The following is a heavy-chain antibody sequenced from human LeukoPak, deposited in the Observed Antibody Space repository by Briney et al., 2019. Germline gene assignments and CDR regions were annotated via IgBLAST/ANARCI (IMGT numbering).Heavy chain of an antibody. CDR1: GFTFNNYD. D-gene: IGHD2-2*01. Sequence: GGSLRLSCAASGFTFNNYDMHWVRQAPGKGLEWVAFIRYDGSNKYYADSVKGRFTISRDNSKNTLYLQMNSLRAEDTAVYYCAKDSRGSSAWNHWGQGTLVTVSS. CDR3: AKDSRGSSAWNH. CDR2: IRYDGSNK. J-gene: IGHJ5*02. V-gene: IGHV3-30*02.